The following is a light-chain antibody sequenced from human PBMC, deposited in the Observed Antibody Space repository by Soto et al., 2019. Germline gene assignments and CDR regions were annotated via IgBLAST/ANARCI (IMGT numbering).Light chain of an antibody. CDR2: LEGSGGY. V-gene: IGLV4-60*03. CDR3: ETWDTNTRV. Sequence: QSVLTQSSSASASLGSSVKLTCTLSSGHRSYIIAWHQQQPGKAPRYLLKLEGSGGYNKGSGVPDRFSGSSSGADRYLTISNLQSEDEADYYCETWDTNTRVFGGGTQLTVL. CDR1: SGHRSYI. J-gene: IGLJ2*01.